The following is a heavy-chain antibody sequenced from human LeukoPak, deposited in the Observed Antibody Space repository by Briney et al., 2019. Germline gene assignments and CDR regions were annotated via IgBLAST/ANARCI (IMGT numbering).Heavy chain of an antibody. D-gene: IGHD3-3*01. J-gene: IGHJ4*02. Sequence: GGSLRPSCAASGFTFSSYAMSWVRQAPGKGLEWVSAISGSGGSTYYADSVKGRFTISRDNSKNTLYLQMNSLRAEDTAVYYCAKAKRFLEWPMTFDYWGQGTLVTVSS. V-gene: IGHV3-23*01. CDR2: ISGSGGST. CDR1: GFTFSSYA. CDR3: AKAKRFLEWPMTFDY.